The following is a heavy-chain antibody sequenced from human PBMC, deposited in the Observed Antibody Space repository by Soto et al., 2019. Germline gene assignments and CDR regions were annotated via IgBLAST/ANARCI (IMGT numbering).Heavy chain of an antibody. CDR1: GGSISSGGYY. CDR2: IYYSGST. D-gene: IGHD1-26*01. CDR3: AREGGIVGATAADY. V-gene: IGHV4-31*03. Sequence: QVQLQESGPGLVKPSQTLSPTCTVSGGSISSGGYYWSWIRQHPGKGLEWIGYIYYSGSTYYKPSLKSRVTISVDTSKNQFSLKLSSVTAADTAVYSCAREGGIVGATAADYWGQGTLVTVSS. J-gene: IGHJ4*02.